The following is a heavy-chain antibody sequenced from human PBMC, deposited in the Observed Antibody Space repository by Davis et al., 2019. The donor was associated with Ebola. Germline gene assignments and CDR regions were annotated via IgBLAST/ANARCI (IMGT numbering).Heavy chain of an antibody. J-gene: IGHJ4*02. V-gene: IGHV5-51*01. CDR1: GYSFTNYW. Sequence: GASLKTSCKGAGYSFTNYWIGWVPQMSGKGLGWMGIIYPVDSDTRYSPSFQGQVTISADKSISTAYLQWSSLKASDTAMYYCARSIAATLSLFDYWGQGTLVTVSS. CDR2: IYPVDSDT. CDR3: ARSIAATLSLFDY. D-gene: IGHD6-6*01.